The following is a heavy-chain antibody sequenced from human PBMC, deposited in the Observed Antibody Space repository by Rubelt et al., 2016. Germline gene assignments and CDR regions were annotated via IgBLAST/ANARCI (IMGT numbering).Heavy chain of an antibody. J-gene: IGHJ4*02. Sequence: GGSTGYADSVKGRFTISRDNSKNTLYLQMNSLRAEDTAVYYCATFSVAGTLYYFDYWGQGTLVTVSS. V-gene: IGHV3-NL1*01. CDR3: ATFSVAGTLYYFDY. D-gene: IGHD6-19*01. CDR2: GGST.